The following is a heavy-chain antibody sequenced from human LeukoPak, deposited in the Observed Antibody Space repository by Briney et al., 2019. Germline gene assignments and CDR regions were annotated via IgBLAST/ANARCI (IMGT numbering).Heavy chain of an antibody. D-gene: IGHD6-19*01. CDR3: AKVGSSGWYFDY. CDR2: ISGSGGST. V-gene: IGHV3-23*01. Sequence: GGSLRLSCAASGFTFSSYAMSWVRQAPGKGLEWVSAISGSGGSTYYADSVKGRFTVSRDNSKNTLNLQMNSLRAEDTAVYYCAKVGSSGWYFDYWGQGTLVTVSS. CDR1: GFTFSSYA. J-gene: IGHJ4*02.